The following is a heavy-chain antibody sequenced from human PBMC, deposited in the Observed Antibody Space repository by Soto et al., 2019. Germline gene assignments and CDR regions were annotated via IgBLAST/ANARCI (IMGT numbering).Heavy chain of an antibody. CDR2: ISAYNGNT. J-gene: IGHJ6*02. Sequence: AAVKDSCQSSGYTFTSHGIRWVRQAPGKGREWVGWISAYNGNTNYAQKLQGRVTMTTDTSTSTAYMELRSLRSDDTAVYYCARFVVVIFDYYGMDVWGQGTTVTVSS. V-gene: IGHV1-18*01. D-gene: IGHD3-3*01. CDR3: ARFVVVIFDYYGMDV. CDR1: GYTFTSHG.